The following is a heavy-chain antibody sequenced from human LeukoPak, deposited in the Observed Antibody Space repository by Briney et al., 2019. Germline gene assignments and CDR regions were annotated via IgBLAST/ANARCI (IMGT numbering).Heavy chain of an antibody. CDR1: GVSISTHY. D-gene: IGHD4/OR15-4a*01. V-gene: IGHV4-59*11. J-gene: IGHJ5*02. Sequence: PSETLSLTCNVSGVSISTHYWSWIRQSPGKGLEWIGFIYHSGTTNYNPSLKSRVTMSIDTSKNEFSLKLTSVTAADTAVYYCVRGPYGASISKWFDPWGQGTQVIVSP. CDR3: VRGPYGASISKWFDP. CDR2: IYHSGTT.